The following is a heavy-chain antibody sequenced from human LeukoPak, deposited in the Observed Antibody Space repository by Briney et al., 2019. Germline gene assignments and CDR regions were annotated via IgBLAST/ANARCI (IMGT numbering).Heavy chain of an antibody. V-gene: IGHV1-18*04. CDR2: ISAYNGNT. D-gene: IGHD3-9*01. J-gene: IGHJ4*02. CDR1: GYTFTSYG. CDR3: ARGGYDILTGYHPFDY. Sequence: ASVKVSCKASGYTFTSYGISWVRQAPGQGLEWMGWISAYNGNTNYAQKLQGRVTMTTDTSTSTAYVELRSLRSDDTAVYYCARGGYDILTGYHPFDYWGQGTLVTVSS.